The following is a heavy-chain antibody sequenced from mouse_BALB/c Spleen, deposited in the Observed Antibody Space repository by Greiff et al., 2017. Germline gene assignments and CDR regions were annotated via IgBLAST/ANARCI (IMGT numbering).Heavy chain of an antibody. Sequence: QVQLQQSGPELVRPGVSVKISCKGSSYTFTDYAMHWVKQSHAKSLEWIGVISTYYGNTNYIQKFKGKATMTVDKSSSTAYMELARLTSEDSAVYYCARADRYDAMDYWGQGTSVTVSS. V-gene: IGHV1-67*01. CDR1: SYTFTDYA. D-gene: IGHD2-14*01. J-gene: IGHJ4*01. CDR2: ISTYYGNT. CDR3: ARADRYDAMDY.